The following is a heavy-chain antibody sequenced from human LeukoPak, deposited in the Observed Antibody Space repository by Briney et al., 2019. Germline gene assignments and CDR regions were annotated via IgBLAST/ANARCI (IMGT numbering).Heavy chain of an antibody. Sequence: SETLSLTCTVSGGSISSSSYYCGWIRQPPGKGLEWIGSINYSGSTYYNPSLKSRVTISVDTSKNQFSLKLSSVTAADTAVYYCARLNYGIGDYWGQGTLVTGSS. D-gene: IGHD3-10*01. V-gene: IGHV4-39*01. CDR2: INYSGST. CDR1: GGSISSSSYY. J-gene: IGHJ4*02. CDR3: ARLNYGIGDY.